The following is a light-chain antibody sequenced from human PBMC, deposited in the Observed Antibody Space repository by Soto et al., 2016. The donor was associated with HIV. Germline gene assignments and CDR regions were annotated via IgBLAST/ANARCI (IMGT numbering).Light chain of an antibody. J-gene: IGKJ1*01. V-gene: IGKV1-27*01. CDR2: PSS. CDR1: QDMKIH. Sequence: IQMTQSPSSLSASVGDRVTITCPASQDMKIHLVWYQHKPGKAPKLLIFPSSSLQPGVPSRFSGSGSGTNFTLTISSLQPDDIGTYYCQEYYTVPYTFGQGTKVAIK. CDR3: QEYYTVPYT.